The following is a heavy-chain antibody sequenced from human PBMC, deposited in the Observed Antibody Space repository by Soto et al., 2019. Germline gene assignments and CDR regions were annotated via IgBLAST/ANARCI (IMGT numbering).Heavy chain of an antibody. J-gene: IGHJ6*02. CDR3: AKDHAYSYGSNYYYGMDV. CDR2: ISYDGSNK. V-gene: IGHV3-30*18. D-gene: IGHD5-18*01. CDR1: GFTFSSYG. Sequence: GGSLRLSCAASGFTFSSYGMHWVRQAPGKGLEWVAVISYDGSNKYYADSVKGRFTISRDNSKNTLYLQMNSLRAEDTAVYYCAKDHAYSYGSNYYYGMDVWGQGTTVTVSS.